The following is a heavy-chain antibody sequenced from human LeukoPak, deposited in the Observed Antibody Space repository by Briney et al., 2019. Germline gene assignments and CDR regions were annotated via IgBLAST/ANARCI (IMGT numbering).Heavy chain of an antibody. V-gene: IGHV1-69*06. J-gene: IGHJ6*03. D-gene: IGHD1-26*01. CDR1: GGTFSSYA. Sequence: ASVTVSCKASGGTFSSYAISWVRQAPGQGLEWMGGIIPIFGTANYAQKFQGRVTITADKSTSTAYMELSSLRSEDTAVYYCARDAVGATRYYYYYYMDVWGKGTTVTVSS. CDR2: IIPIFGTA. CDR3: ARDAVGATRYYYYYYMDV.